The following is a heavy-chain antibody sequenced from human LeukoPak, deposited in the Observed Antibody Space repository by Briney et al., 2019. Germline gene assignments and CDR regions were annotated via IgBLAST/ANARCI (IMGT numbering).Heavy chain of an antibody. CDR1: GYTFTGYY. CDR2: INPISGGT. Sequence: GASVKVSYKASGYTFTGYYMHWVRQAPGQGLEWMGWINPISGGTNYAQKFQGRVTMTRDTSITTAYMELSRLRSDDTAVYFCARGTFSSGSYSGPRTFPRAEYFHHWGQGTLVTVSS. J-gene: IGHJ1*01. CDR3: ARGTFSSGSYSGPRTFPRAEYFHH. V-gene: IGHV1-2*02. D-gene: IGHD3-10*01.